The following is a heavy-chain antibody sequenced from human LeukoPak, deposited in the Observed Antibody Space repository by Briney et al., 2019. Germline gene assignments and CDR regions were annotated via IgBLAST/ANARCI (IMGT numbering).Heavy chain of an antibody. Sequence: GGSLRLSCAASGFFSGNYAVSWVRQAPGKGLEWVSAISGSGGSTYYADSVKGRFTISRDNSKNTLYLQMNSLRAEDTAVYYCAKSIHRYCSGGSCYYFDYWGQGTLVTVSS. CDR2: ISGSGGST. CDR1: GFFSGNYA. D-gene: IGHD2-15*01. J-gene: IGHJ4*02. CDR3: AKSIHRYCSGGSCYYFDY. V-gene: IGHV3-23*01.